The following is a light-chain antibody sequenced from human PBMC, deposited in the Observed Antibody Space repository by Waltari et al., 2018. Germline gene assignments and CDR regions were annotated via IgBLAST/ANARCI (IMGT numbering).Light chain of an antibody. CDR1: QDIRHD. Sequence: AIQMTQSPSSLSASVGDRVTITCRASQDIRHDVGWYQLKPGKAPKLLIYAVSNFQSGVPPRFRGSGSGRDFTLTISSLQPEDCATYYCLQDYLYPLTFGGGTNVEIK. J-gene: IGKJ4*01. V-gene: IGKV1-6*01. CDR3: LQDYLYPLT. CDR2: AVS.